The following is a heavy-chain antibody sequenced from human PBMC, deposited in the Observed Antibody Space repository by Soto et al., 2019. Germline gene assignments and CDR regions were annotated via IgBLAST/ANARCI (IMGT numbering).Heavy chain of an antibody. Sequence: GGSLRLSCAASGFTFSSYGMHWVRQAPGKGLEWVAVISYDGSNKYYADSVKGRFTISRDNSKNTLYLQMNSLRAEDTAVYYCAKNGPVAGTHRLYAVTGAFDIWGQGTMVTVSS. D-gene: IGHD6-19*01. V-gene: IGHV3-30*18. CDR1: GFTFSSYG. J-gene: IGHJ3*02. CDR2: ISYDGSNK. CDR3: AKNGPVAGTHRLYAVTGAFDI.